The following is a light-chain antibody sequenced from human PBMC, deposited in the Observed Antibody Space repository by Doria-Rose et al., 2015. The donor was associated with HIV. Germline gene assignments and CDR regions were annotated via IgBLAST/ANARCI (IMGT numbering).Light chain of an antibody. CDR3: HQYGTSWT. CDR2: GGS. V-gene: IGKV3-20*01. CDR1: QSFSSTY. Sequence: TQSPGTLSLSPGERATLSCRASQSFSSTYLAWYQQKPGQAPSLLIYGGSTRATGTPDRFSASGSGTDFTLTINRLEPEDFALYYCHQYGTSWTFGQGTKVEI. J-gene: IGKJ1*01.